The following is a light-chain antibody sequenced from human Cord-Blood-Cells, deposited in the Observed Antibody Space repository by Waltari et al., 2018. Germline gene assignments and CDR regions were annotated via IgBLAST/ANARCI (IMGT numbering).Light chain of an antibody. Sequence: DIQMTQSPHSLSASVGDRVTITCRASQSISSYLNWYQQKPGKAPKLLIYAASSLQSGVPSRFSGSGSGTDFTLTISSLQPEDFATYYCQQSYSTPSQRYTFGQGTKLEIK. V-gene: IGKV1-39*01. CDR3: QQSYSTPSQRYT. CDR2: AAS. CDR1: QSISSY. J-gene: IGKJ2*01.